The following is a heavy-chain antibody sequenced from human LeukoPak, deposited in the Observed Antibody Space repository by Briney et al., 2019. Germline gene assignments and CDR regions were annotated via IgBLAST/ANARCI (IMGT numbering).Heavy chain of an antibody. V-gene: IGHV1-2*02. CDR2: INPNSGGT. Sequence: GASVKVSCLASGYTFNGHFIHWVRQAPGQGLEWMGFINPNSGGTQYAQNFQGRVTLTRDPSTTTAYLELSRLRFDDTAVYYCARVLTGEQYYYYYYMDVWGKGTTVTVSS. D-gene: IGHD7-27*01. CDR1: GYTFNGHF. J-gene: IGHJ6*03. CDR3: ARVLTGEQYYYYYYMDV.